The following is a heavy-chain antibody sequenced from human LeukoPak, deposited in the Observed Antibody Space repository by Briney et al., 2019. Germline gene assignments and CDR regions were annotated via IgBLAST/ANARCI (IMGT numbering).Heavy chain of an antibody. Sequence: GGSLRLSCAASGFTFSSYSMNWVRQAPGKGLEWVSYISSSSSTIYYADSVKGRFTISRDNAKNSLYLQMNSLRAEDTAVYYCAKDRGSSWSLFDYWGQGTLVTVSS. CDR3: AKDRGSSWSLFDY. V-gene: IGHV3-48*01. CDR2: ISSSSSTI. D-gene: IGHD6-13*01. CDR1: GFTFSSYS. J-gene: IGHJ4*02.